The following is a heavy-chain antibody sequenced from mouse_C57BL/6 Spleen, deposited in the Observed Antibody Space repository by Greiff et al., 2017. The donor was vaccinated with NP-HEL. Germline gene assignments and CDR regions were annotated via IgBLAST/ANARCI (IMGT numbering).Heavy chain of an antibody. D-gene: IGHD6-2*01. CDR2: ISYDGSN. CDR3: ASRSLYYFDY. V-gene: IGHV3-6*01. J-gene: IGHJ2*01. Sequence: ESGPGLVKPSQSLSLTCSVTGYSITSGYYWNWIRQFPGNKLEWMGYISYDGSNNYNPSLKNRISITRDTSKNQFFLKLNSVTTEDTATYYCASRSLYYFDYWGQGTTLTVSS. CDR1: GYSITSGYY.